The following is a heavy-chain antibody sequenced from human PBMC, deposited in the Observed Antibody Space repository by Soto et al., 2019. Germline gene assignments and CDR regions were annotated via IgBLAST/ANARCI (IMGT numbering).Heavy chain of an antibody. CDR2: ISYDGSDK. D-gene: IGHD3-16*02. V-gene: IGHV3-30*18. J-gene: IGHJ4*02. CDR3: AKALGELSPESYDY. Sequence: QVQLVESGRGVVQPGRSLRLSCAASGFTFSSYAMHWVRQAPGKGLEWVAVISYDGSDKYYADSVKGRFTISRDNSKNTLNLQRNSLRADDTAVYYCAKALGELSPESYDYWGQGTLITVSS. CDR1: GFTFSSYA.